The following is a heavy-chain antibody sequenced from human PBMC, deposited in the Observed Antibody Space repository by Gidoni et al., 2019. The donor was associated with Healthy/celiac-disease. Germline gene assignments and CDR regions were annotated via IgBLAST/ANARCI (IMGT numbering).Heavy chain of an antibody. J-gene: IGHJ4*02. CDR3: ARDLARLELLTSPFDY. CDR2: ISAYNGNT. Sequence: QVQLVQSGAEVKKPGASVQVSCKASGYTFTSYGISWVRQAPGQGLEWMGWISAYNGNTNYAQKLQGRVTMTTDTSTSTAYMELRSLRSDDTAVYYCARDLARLELLTSPFDYWGQGTLVTVSS. D-gene: IGHD1-7*01. CDR1: GYTFTSYG. V-gene: IGHV1-18*04.